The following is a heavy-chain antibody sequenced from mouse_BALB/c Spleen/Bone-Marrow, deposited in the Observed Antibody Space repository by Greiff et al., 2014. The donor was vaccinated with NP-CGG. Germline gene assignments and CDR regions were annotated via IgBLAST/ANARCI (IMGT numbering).Heavy chain of an antibody. CDR3: ASVYYGYFFAY. CDR2: INPSIGYT. CDR1: GCTFTSYW. D-gene: IGHD1-2*01. J-gene: IGHJ3*01. V-gene: IGHV1-7*01. Sequence: VQLQESGAELAKPGASVKMSCKASGCTFTSYWMRWVKQRPGQGLEWIGYINPSIGYTDYNQKFKDKATLTADKSSSTAYMQLSSLTSEDSAVYYCASVYYGYFFAYWGQGTLVTVSA.